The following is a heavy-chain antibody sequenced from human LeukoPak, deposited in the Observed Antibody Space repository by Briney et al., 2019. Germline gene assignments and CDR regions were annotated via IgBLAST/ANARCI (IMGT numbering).Heavy chain of an antibody. CDR2: IFAIGST. J-gene: IGHJ4*02. Sequence: PSETLSVTCTVPGGSISSDLWSWIRQTAGKGLEWIWRIFAIGSTNYNASLKSRVTMSVDTSKNQCSLKLSSVTAADTAVYYCARGYYDILTGYAYYFDYWGQGTLVTVSS. D-gene: IGHD3-9*01. CDR1: GGSISSDL. V-gene: IGHV4-4*07. CDR3: ARGYYDILTGYAYYFDY.